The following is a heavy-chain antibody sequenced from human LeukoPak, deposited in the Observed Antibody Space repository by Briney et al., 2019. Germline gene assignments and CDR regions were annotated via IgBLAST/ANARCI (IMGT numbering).Heavy chain of an antibody. Sequence: PGGSLRLSCAASGFTFSSYSMNWVRQAPGKGLEWVSSISSSSSYIYYADSVKGRFTISRDNAKNSLYLQMNSLRAEDTAVYYCARAEYSGYDWTDYWGRGTLVTVSS. CDR2: ISSSSSYI. CDR3: ARAEYSGYDWTDY. J-gene: IGHJ4*02. V-gene: IGHV3-21*01. CDR1: GFTFSSYS. D-gene: IGHD5-12*01.